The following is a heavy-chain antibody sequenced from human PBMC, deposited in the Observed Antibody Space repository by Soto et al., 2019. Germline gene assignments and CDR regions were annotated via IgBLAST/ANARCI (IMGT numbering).Heavy chain of an antibody. CDR3: ARGETTVFYYGMDV. Sequence: QVQLQESGPGLVKPSQTLSLTCTVSGGSISSGGYYWSWIRQHPGKGLEWIGYIYYSGSTYYNPSLKSRVTISVDTSKNQFSLKLSSMTAADTAVYYCARGETTVFYYGMDVWGQGTTVTVSS. J-gene: IGHJ6*02. D-gene: IGHD4-17*01. CDR2: IYYSGST. V-gene: IGHV4-31*03. CDR1: GGSISSGGYY.